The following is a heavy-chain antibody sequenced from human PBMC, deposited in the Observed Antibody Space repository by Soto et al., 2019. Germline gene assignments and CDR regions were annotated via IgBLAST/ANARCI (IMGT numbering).Heavy chain of an antibody. CDR3: GTRPGGGGY. CDR2: IYSGGYT. V-gene: IGHV3-53*01. J-gene: IGHJ4*02. D-gene: IGHD3-10*01. CDR1: GFTVSNNY. Sequence: EVQLVESGGGLIQPGGSLRLSCAVSGFTVSNNYMSWVRQAPGKGLEGVSVIYSGGYTAYGDSVKGRFTISRDNSKNTLYLQMNRRGAAAPRVFYWGTRPGGGGYWGQGTLVTVSS.